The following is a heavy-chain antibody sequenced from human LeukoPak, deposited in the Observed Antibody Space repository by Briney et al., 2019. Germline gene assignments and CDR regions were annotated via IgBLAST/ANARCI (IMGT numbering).Heavy chain of an antibody. V-gene: IGHV5-51*01. J-gene: IGHJ4*02. CDR1: GYTFTDTW. Sequence: GESLKISCKASGYTFTDTWIGLVRQMPEKGLEWVAVMDAANSADNRYSPSLQGQVTMSVDKSVGTAYLQWDSLKASDTAIYYCARRASVTGAPFDYWGQGTLVTVSS. CDR2: MDAANSADN. CDR3: ARRASVTGAPFDY. D-gene: IGHD6-6*01.